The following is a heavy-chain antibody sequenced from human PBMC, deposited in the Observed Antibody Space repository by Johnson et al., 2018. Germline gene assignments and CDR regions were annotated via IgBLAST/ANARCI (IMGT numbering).Heavy chain of an antibody. CDR1: GFTFSNAW. CDR2: ISSSGSTI. V-gene: IGHV3-11*04. Sequence: QVQLVQSGGGLVQPGGSLRLSCAASGFTFSNAWMSWVRQAPGKGLEWVSYISSSGSTIYYADSVKGRFTISRDNAKNSLYLQMNSLRAEDTAVYYCASKSGQLLYEAFDIWGQGTMVTVSS. J-gene: IGHJ3*02. D-gene: IGHD2-2*02. CDR3: ASKSGQLLYEAFDI.